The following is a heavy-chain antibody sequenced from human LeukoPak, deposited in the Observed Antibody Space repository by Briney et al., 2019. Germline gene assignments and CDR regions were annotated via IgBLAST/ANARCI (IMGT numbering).Heavy chain of an antibody. Sequence: GASVKVSCKASGYTFTSYYMHWVRQAPGQGLEWMGIINPSGGSTSYAQKFQGRVTMTRDMSTSTVYMELSSLRSEDTAVYYCARAIYDYVWGSYLLGAFDIWGQGTMVTVSS. D-gene: IGHD3-16*02. V-gene: IGHV1-46*01. J-gene: IGHJ3*02. CDR3: ARAIYDYVWGSYLLGAFDI. CDR1: GYTFTSYY. CDR2: INPSGGST.